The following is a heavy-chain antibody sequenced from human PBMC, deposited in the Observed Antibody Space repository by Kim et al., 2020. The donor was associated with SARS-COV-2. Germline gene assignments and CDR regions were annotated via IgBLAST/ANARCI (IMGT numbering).Heavy chain of an antibody. CDR2: IYSGGSTT. CDR3: AKMGGSGYDYADYYYGMDV. V-gene: IGHV3-23*03. J-gene: IGHJ6*02. CDR1: GFTFSSYA. Sequence: GGSLRLSCAASGFTFSSYAMNWVRQAPGKGLEWVSVIYSGGSTTYYADSVKGRFTISRDNSKNTLYLQMNSLRAEDTAVYYCAKMGGSGYDYADYYYGMDVWGQGTTVTVSS. D-gene: IGHD5-12*01.